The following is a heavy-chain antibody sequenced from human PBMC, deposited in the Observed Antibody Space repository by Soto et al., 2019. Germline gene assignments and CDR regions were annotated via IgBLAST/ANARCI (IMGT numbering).Heavy chain of an antibody. J-gene: IGHJ6*02. CDR2: IYYSGST. Sequence: SETLSLTCTVSGGSISSSSYYWGWIRQPPGKGLEWIGSIYYSGSTYYNPSLKSRVTISVDTSKNQFSLKLSSVTAADTAVYYCARGIYYYGMEVWGQGTTVTVSS. CDR3: ARGIYYYGMEV. V-gene: IGHV4-39*07. CDR1: GGSISSSSYY.